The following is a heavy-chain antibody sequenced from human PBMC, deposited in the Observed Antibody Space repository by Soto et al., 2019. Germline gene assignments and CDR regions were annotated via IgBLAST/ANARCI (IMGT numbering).Heavy chain of an antibody. D-gene: IGHD2-21*01. CDR2: ISYDGSSQ. CDR3: AKANAHIPFDS. CDR1: GFTFSSDG. Sequence: QVQLVESGGGVVQPGRSLRLSCAASGFTFSSDGMHWVRQAPGKGLEWVAVISYDGSSQYYAVSVQGRFATSRDNSKNTLYLQMNSLRPEDTSLYYCAKANAHIPFDSWGQGTLVTVSS. V-gene: IGHV3-30*18. J-gene: IGHJ4*02.